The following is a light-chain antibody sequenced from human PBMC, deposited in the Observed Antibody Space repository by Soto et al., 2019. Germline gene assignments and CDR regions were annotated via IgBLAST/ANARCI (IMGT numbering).Light chain of an antibody. Sequence: QSALTQPPSASGSPGQSVAISCTGTASDIGGYTFVSWYQQHPGKAPKLLIYDVNKRPSGVPDRFSGSESGNTASLTVSGLQAEDEADYYCSAHGGTKPYVFGTGTKVTVL. CDR1: ASDIGGYTF. V-gene: IGLV2-8*01. J-gene: IGLJ1*01. CDR2: DVN. CDR3: SAHGGTKPYV.